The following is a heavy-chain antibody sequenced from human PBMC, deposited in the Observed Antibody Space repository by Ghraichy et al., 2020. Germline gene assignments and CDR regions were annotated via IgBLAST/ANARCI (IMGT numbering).Heavy chain of an antibody. CDR3: ARGTVTTPFDF. Sequence: SVKVSCKASGGSFGTYGINWVRQAPGQGLEWMGGIIPMFGTANYAQKFQGRVTIIADKSTSTGYMELRSLRSEDTAVYYCARGTVTTPFDFWGQGTLVTVSS. D-gene: IGHD4-17*01. J-gene: IGHJ4*02. CDR2: IIPMFGTA. V-gene: IGHV1-69*06. CDR1: GGSFGTYG.